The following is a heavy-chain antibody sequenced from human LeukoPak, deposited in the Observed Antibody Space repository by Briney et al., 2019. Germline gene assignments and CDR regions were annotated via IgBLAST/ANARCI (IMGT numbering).Heavy chain of an antibody. J-gene: IGHJ4*02. Sequence: QPGGSLRLSCAASGFTFSSYAMSWVRQAPGKGLEWVSAISASGVSTYYADSVKGRFTISRDNSKNTLYLQMNSLRAEDTAVYYCARDLPYYGDYVAFDYWGQGTLVTVSS. CDR1: GFTFSSYA. D-gene: IGHD4-17*01. V-gene: IGHV3-23*01. CDR2: ISASGVST. CDR3: ARDLPYYGDYVAFDY.